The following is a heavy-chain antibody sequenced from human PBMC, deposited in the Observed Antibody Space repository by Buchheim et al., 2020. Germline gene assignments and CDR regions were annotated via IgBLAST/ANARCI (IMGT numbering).Heavy chain of an antibody. Sequence: QVQLQQWGAGLLKPSETLSLTCAVYGGSFSGYYWSWIRQPPGKGLEWIGEINHSGSTNYNPSLKSRATISVDTSKNQFSLKLSSVTAADTAVYYCARVGASTIFGVVIMGYYGMDVWGQGTT. CDR2: INHSGST. J-gene: IGHJ6*02. CDR1: GGSFSGYY. D-gene: IGHD3-3*01. V-gene: IGHV4-34*01. CDR3: ARVGASTIFGVVIMGYYGMDV.